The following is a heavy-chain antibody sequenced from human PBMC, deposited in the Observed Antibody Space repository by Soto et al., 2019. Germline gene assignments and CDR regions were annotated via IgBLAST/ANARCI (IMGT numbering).Heavy chain of an antibody. V-gene: IGHV4-39*01. CDR2: ISYSGGT. CDR1: GGSISSSSYY. D-gene: IGHD6-19*01. Sequence: QLQLQESGPGLVKPSETLSLTCSVSGGSISSSSYYWGWIRQPPGKGLEWIGSISYSGGTYYNPSLKSRVTISVDTSTNQFSLKLSSVTAADTAVYYCARKSDAVASKPPDYWGQGSLVTVSS. CDR3: ARKSDAVASKPPDY. J-gene: IGHJ4*02.